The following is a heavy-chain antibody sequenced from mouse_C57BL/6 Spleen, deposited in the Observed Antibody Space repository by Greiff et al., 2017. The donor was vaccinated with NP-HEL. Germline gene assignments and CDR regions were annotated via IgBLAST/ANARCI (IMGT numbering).Heavy chain of an antibody. CDR1: GYTFTSYW. D-gene: IGHD3-2*02. Sequence: QVQLQQPGAELVKPGASVKLSCKASGYTFTSYWMHWVKQRPGQGLEWIGMIHPNGGSTNYNEKFKSKATLTVVKSSSTAYMQLSSLTSEDSAVYYCARGGQGAQDPFAYWGQGTLVTVSA. CDR2: IHPNGGST. J-gene: IGHJ3*01. V-gene: IGHV1-64*01. CDR3: ARGGQGAQDPFAY.